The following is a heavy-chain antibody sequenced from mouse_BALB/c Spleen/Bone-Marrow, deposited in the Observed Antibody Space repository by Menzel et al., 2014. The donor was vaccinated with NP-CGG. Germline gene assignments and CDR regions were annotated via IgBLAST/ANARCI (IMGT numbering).Heavy chain of an antibody. CDR2: INPGSGAT. V-gene: IGHV1-54*01. CDR3: ARRDYAMDY. Sequence: VQLQQSGAELVRPGTSVKVSCKASGYAFTNYLIEWVKQRPGQGLEWIGVINPGSGATNYNEKFKGKATLTADKSSSTAYMQLSSLTSDDSAVYFCARRDYAMDYWGQGTSVTVSS. CDR1: GYAFTNYL. J-gene: IGHJ4*01.